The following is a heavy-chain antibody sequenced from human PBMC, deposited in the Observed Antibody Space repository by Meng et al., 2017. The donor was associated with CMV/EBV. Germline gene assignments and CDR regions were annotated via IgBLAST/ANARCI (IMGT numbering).Heavy chain of an antibody. V-gene: IGHV1-69*12. CDR1: GGTFSSYA. CDR2: IIPIFGTA. CDR3: ARGSPRYCSSTSCYAPRGGYFDI. Sequence: QVQLVQSGAEVKKPXSSVKVXCKASGGTFSSYAISWVRQAPGQGLEWMGGIIPIFGTANYAQKFQGRVTITADESTSTAYMELSSLRSEDTAVYYCARGSPRYCSSTSCYAPRGGYFDIWGRGTLVTVSS. D-gene: IGHD2-2*01. J-gene: IGHJ2*01.